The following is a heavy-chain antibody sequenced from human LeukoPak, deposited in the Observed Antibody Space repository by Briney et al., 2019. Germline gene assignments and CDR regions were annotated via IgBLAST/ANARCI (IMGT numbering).Heavy chain of an antibody. Sequence: SETLSLTCTVSGGSISSYYWSWIRQPPWKGLEWIGYIYYSGSTNYNPSLKSRVTTSVDTSKNQFPLKLSSVTAADTAVYYCARLYYDSSGYYPFDYWGQGTLVTVSS. CDR3: ARLYYDSSGYYPFDY. V-gene: IGHV4-59*08. CDR2: IYYSGST. J-gene: IGHJ4*02. CDR1: GGSISSYY. D-gene: IGHD3-22*01.